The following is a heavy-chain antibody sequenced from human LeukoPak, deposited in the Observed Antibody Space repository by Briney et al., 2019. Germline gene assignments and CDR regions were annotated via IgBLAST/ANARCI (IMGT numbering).Heavy chain of an antibody. CDR1: GFTVSRNY. J-gene: IGHJ6*02. CDR2: IYSGGGT. V-gene: IGHV3-66*01. Sequence: GGSLRLSCAASGFTVSRNYMTWVRQAPGKGPEWVSLIYSGGGTQYADSVKGRFTISRDNSKNTLYLQMNSLRAEDTAMYYCAREGGHSSGWIYAFDVWGQGTTVTVSS. D-gene: IGHD6-19*01. CDR3: AREGGHSSGWIYAFDV.